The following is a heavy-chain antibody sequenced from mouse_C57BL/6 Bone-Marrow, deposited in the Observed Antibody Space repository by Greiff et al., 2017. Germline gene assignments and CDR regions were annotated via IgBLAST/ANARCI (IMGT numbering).Heavy chain of an antibody. CDR1: GYTFTSYW. CDR3: ARVDGYYVRYAMDY. J-gene: IGHJ4*01. V-gene: IGHV1-52*01. CDR2: IDPSDSET. D-gene: IGHD2-3*01. Sequence: QVQLQQPGAELVRPGSSVKLSCKASGYTFTSYWMHWVKQRPIQGLEWIGNIDPSDSETHYNQKFKDKATLTVDKSSSTAYMQLSSLTSEDSAVYYCARVDGYYVRYAMDYWGQGTSVTVSS.